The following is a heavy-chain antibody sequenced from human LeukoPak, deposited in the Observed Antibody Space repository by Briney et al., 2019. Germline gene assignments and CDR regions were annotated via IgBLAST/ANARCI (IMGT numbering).Heavy chain of an antibody. CDR3: TSPGGAFDI. V-gene: IGHV3-15*01. Sequence: GGSLRLSCAASGFAVSSNHMNWVRQAPGKGLEWVGRIKSKTDGGTTDYAAPVKGRFTISRDDSKKTVYLQMNSLKTEDTAVYYCTSPGGAFDIWGLGTMVTVSS. J-gene: IGHJ3*02. CDR2: IKSKTDGGTT. CDR1: GFAVSSNH.